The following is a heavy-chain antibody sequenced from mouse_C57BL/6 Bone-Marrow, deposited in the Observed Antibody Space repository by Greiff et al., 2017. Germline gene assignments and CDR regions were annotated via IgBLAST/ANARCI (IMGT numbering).Heavy chain of an antibody. CDR3: ARSGPLGGSFDY. V-gene: IGHV1-55*01. CDR1: GYTFTSYW. D-gene: IGHD4-1*01. Sequence: VQLQQPGAELVKPGASVKMSCKASGYTFTSYWITWVKQRPGQGLEWIGDIYPTSGRTNYNEKFKSKAILTVDTSSNTAYMQLSSLTSEDSAVFYYARSGPLGGSFDYGGRGTTLTVSS. CDR2: IYPTSGRT. J-gene: IGHJ2*01.